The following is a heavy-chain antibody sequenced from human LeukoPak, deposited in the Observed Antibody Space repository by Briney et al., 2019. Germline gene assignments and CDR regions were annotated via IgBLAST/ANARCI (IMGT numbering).Heavy chain of an antibody. CDR3: ARKYRRGFGELFRPQNYLDY. CDR2: INHSGST. J-gene: IGHJ4*02. Sequence: SETLSLTCAVYGGSFSGYYWSWIRQPPGKGLEWIGEINHSGSTNYNPSLKSRVTISVDTSKNQFSLKLSSVTAADTAVYYCARKYRRGFGELFRPQNYLDYWGQGTLVTVSS. V-gene: IGHV4-34*01. D-gene: IGHD3-10*01. CDR1: GGSFSGYY.